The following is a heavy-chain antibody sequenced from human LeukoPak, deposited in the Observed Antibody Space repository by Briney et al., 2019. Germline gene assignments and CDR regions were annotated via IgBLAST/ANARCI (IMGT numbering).Heavy chain of an antibody. Sequence: ASVKVSCKASGYTFTSYGISWVRQAPGQGLEWMGWISAYNGNTNYAQKLQGRVTMTTDTSTSTAYMELRSLRSDDTAVYYCARNGGRGIVVVPAARGYMDVWGKGTTVTVSS. CDR3: ARNGGRGIVVVPAARGYMDV. CDR1: GYTFTSYG. V-gene: IGHV1-18*01. D-gene: IGHD2-2*01. CDR2: ISAYNGNT. J-gene: IGHJ6*03.